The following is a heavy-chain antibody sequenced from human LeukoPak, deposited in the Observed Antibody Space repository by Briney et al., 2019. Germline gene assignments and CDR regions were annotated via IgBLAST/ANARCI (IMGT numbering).Heavy chain of an antibody. J-gene: IGHJ5*02. V-gene: IGHV4-39*07. CDR1: GGSISTSNYY. Sequence: PSETLSLTCTVSGGSISTSNYYWGWIRQPPGKGLEWIGNIFYSGSTYYSPSLKSRVTISLDTSRNQFSLKLTSVTAADTAVYYCARDGYSSGRWFDPWGQGTLVTVSS. CDR3: ARDGYSSGRWFDP. CDR2: IFYSGST. D-gene: IGHD6-19*01.